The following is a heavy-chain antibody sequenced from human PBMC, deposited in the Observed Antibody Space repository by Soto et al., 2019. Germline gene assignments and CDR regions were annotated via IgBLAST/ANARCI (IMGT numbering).Heavy chain of an antibody. J-gene: IGHJ4*02. D-gene: IGHD1-26*01. Sequence: PSETLSLTCTVSGGSISSSSYYWGWIRQPPGKGLEWIGYIYYSGSTYYNPTLKSRVTISVDTSKNQFSLKLSSVTAADTAVYYCARRRWELLRRNYYFDYWGQGTLVTVSS. CDR1: GGSISSSSYY. CDR3: ARRRWELLRRNYYFDY. CDR2: IYYSGST. V-gene: IGHV4-39*01.